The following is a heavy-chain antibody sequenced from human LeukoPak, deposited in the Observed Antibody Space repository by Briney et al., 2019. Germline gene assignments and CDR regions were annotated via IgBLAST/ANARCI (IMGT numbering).Heavy chain of an antibody. CDR3: ARHLSSGWYFYFDY. CDR1: GYTFTSYA. J-gene: IGHJ4*02. CDR2: INTNTGNP. V-gene: IGHV7-4-1*02. Sequence: ASVKVSCKASGYTFTSYAMNWVRQAPGQGLEWMGWINTNTGNPTYAQGFTGRFVLSLDTSVSTAYLQISSLKAEDTAVYYCARHLSSGWYFYFDYWGQGTLVTVSS. D-gene: IGHD6-19*01.